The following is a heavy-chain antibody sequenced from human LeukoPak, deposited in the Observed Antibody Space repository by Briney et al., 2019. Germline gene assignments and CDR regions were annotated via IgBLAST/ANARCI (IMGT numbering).Heavy chain of an antibody. CDR2: IYHSGST. D-gene: IGHD3-9*01. J-gene: IGHJ4*02. V-gene: IGHV4-30-2*05. Sequence: PSQTLSLTCTVSGGSISSGGYYWSWIRQPPGKGLEWIGYIYHSGSTYYNPSLKSRVTISVDTSKNQFSLKLSSVTAADTAVYYCARFPYFEGFDYWGQGTLVIVSS. CDR1: GGSISSGGYY. CDR3: ARFPYFEGFDY.